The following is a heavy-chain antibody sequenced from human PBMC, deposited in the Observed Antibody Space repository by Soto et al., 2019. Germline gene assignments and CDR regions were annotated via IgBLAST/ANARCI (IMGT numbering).Heavy chain of an antibody. CDR3: ASGTTGVYYFDY. V-gene: IGHV4-31*03. CDR1: GGSISSGGYY. CDR2: IYYSGST. Sequence: QVQLQESGPGLVKPSQTLSLTCTVSGGSISSGGYYWSWIRQHPGKGLEWIGYIYYSGSTYYNPSLKSRVTISVDTSKNQYSLKLSSVTAAHTAVYYCASGTTGVYYFDYWGQGTLVTVSS. J-gene: IGHJ4*02. D-gene: IGHD1-1*01.